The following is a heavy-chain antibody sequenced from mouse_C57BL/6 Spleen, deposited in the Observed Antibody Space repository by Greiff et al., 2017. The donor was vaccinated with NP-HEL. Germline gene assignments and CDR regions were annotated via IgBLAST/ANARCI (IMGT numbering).Heavy chain of an antibody. Sequence: EVQLQESGPGLVKPSQSLSLTCSVTGYSITSGYYWNWIRQFPGNKLEWMGYISYDGSTNYNPSLKNRISITRDTSKNQFFLKLKSVTTEDAATYYCAGDGAYYSDWGQGTTLTVSS. V-gene: IGHV3-6*01. CDR1: GYSITSGYY. J-gene: IGHJ2*01. CDR3: AGDGAYYSD. D-gene: IGHD2-12*01. CDR2: ISYDGST.